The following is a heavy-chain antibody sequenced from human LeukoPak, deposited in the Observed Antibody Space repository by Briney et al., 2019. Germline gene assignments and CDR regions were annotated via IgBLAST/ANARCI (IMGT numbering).Heavy chain of an antibody. V-gene: IGHV3-30*04. CDR2: ISYDGSNK. CDR1: GFTFSSYA. D-gene: IGHD6-19*01. Sequence: GGSLRLSCAASGFTFSSYAMHWVRQAPGKGLEWVAVISYDGSNKYYADSVKGRFTISRDNSKNTLYLQMNSLRAEDTAVYYCARLQWLARSFDHWGQGTLVTVSS. CDR3: ARLQWLARSFDH. J-gene: IGHJ4*02.